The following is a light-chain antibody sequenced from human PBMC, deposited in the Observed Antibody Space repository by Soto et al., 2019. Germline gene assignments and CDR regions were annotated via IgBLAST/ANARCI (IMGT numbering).Light chain of an antibody. J-gene: IGLJ2*01. V-gene: IGLV2-14*01. CDR2: DVS. CDR1: SSDVGGYNY. Sequence: QPASVSGSPGQSITISCTGTSSDVGGYNYVSWYQQHPGKAPNLMIYDVSNRPSEVSNRFSGSKSGNTASLTISGLQAEDEADYYCSSYTSTSTHVVFGGGTKLTVL. CDR3: SSYTSTSTHVV.